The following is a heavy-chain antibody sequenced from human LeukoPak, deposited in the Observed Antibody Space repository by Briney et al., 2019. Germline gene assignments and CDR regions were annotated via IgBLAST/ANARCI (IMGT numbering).Heavy chain of an antibody. Sequence: ASVKVSCKASGYTFTAYYMHWVRLAPGQGLEWMGWINCNSGVTKYAQKFQDRVTMTRDTSISTAYMEVSRLTSDDTAVYYCAKTGAGYSSGWSYLYWGQGTLATVSS. CDR3: AKTGAGYSSGWSYLY. D-gene: IGHD6-19*01. CDR2: INCNSGVT. J-gene: IGHJ4*02. CDR1: GYTFTAYY. V-gene: IGHV1-2*02.